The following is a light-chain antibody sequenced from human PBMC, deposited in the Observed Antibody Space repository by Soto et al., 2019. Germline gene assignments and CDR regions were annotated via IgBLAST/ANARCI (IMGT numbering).Light chain of an antibody. CDR2: EVS. V-gene: IGLV2-14*01. J-gene: IGLJ1*01. Sequence: QSALTQPASVSGSPGQSLTISCTGTSRDIGFYNYVSWYQQYPGNAPKLIIFEVSNRPSGVSDRFSASKSGNTASLTISGLLPEDGADYFCSSYSTRRTYVFGSGTTVTVL. CDR3: SSYSTRRTYV. CDR1: SRDIGFYNY.